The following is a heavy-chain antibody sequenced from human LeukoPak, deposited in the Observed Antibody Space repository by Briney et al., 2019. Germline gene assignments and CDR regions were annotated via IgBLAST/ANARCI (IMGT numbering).Heavy chain of an antibody. CDR3: AKDHKIAAGMGIDY. D-gene: IGHD6-13*01. CDR1: EFTFSSYG. V-gene: IGHV3-30*18. CDR2: ISSDGGNK. J-gene: IGHJ4*02. Sequence: GGSLRLSCAASEFTFSSYGMHWVRQAPGKGLEWVAVISSDGGNKYYADSVKGRFTISRDNSKNTLYLQMNSLRAEDTAVYYCAKDHKIAAGMGIDYWGQGTLVTVSS.